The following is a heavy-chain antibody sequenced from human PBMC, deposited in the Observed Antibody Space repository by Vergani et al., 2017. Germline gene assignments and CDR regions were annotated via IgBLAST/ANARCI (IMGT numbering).Heavy chain of an antibody. V-gene: IGHV3-23*01. CDR2: ISGSGGST. CDR3: AKDGIHRYYGMDF. D-gene: IGHD1-1*01. Sequence: EVQLLESGGGLVQPGGSLRLSCAASGFTFSSYAMSWVRQAPGKGLEWVSAISGSGGSTYYADSVKGRFTISRDNSKNTLYLQMNSLKAEDTAVYYCAKDGIHRYYGMDFWGKGTTVTVSS. CDR1: GFTFSSYA. J-gene: IGHJ6*04.